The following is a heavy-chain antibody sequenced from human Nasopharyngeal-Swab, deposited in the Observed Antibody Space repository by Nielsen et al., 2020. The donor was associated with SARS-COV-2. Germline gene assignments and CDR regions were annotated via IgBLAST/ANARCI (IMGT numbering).Heavy chain of an antibody. CDR2: IIPIFGTA. CDR1: GGTFSSYA. D-gene: IGHD2-15*01. CDR3: AVTRYCSDGSCYSWSYYYYGMDV. J-gene: IGHJ6*02. V-gene: IGHV1-69*13. Sequence: SVKVSCKASGGTFSSYAISWVRQAPGQGLEWMGGIIPIFGTANYAQKFQGRVTITADESTSTAYMELSSLRSEDTAVYYCAVTRYCSDGSCYSWSYYYYGMDVWGQGTTVTVSS.